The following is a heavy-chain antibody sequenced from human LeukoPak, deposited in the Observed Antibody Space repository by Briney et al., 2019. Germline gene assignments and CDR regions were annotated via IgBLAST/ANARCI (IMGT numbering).Heavy chain of an antibody. CDR2: ISSSSSTI. D-gene: IGHD5-12*01. V-gene: IGHV3-48*04. CDR1: GFTFSSYS. CDR3: ARGFLDIVAASGYGDYGDY. Sequence: GGSLRLPCAASGFTFSSYSMNWVRQAPGKGLEWVSYISSSSSTIYYADSVKGRFTISRDNAKNSLYLQMNSLRAEDTAVYYCARGFLDIVAASGYGDYGDYWGQGTLVTVSS. J-gene: IGHJ4*02.